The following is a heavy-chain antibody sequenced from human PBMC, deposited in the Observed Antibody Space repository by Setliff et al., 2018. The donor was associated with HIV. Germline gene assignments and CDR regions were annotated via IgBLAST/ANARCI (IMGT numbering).Heavy chain of an antibody. Sequence: GGSLRLSCVASGITVSTNFMTWIRQAPGKGLQWVSVIDSGGSAFYTDAVKGRFTVSRDNSQNTLYLQMSRLRVDDTGVYSCASGALSRLLEWLSLDSWGQGTQVTVSS. CDR2: IDSGGSA. CDR1: GITVSTNF. V-gene: IGHV3-53*01. J-gene: IGHJ5*01. D-gene: IGHD3-3*01. CDR3: ASGALSRLLEWLSLDS.